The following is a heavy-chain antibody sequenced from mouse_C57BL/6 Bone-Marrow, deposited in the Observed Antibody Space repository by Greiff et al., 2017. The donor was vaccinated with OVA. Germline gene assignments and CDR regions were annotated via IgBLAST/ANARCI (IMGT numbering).Heavy chain of an antibody. CDR2: IRSKSNNYAT. V-gene: IGHV10-1*01. CDR1: GFSFNTYA. J-gene: IGHJ4*01. Sequence: EVKLMESGGGLVQPKGSLKLSCAASGFSFNTYAMNWVRQAPGKGLEWVARIRSKSNNYATYYADSVKDRFTISRDDSESMLYLQMNNLKTEDTAMYYCVSLYYYGMDYWGQGTSVTVSS. CDR3: VSLYYYGMDY.